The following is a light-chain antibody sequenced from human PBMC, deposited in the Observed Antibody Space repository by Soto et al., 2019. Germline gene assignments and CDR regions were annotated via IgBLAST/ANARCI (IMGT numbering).Light chain of an antibody. Sequence: EIVMTQSPATLSVSPGDRVTLSCRASQNIDNNLAWYQQRPGQPARHLIHGASTRANGIPARFSGSGSGTEFTLTISSLQSEDFAVYCCQQYNNWPPLTFGGGTKVEIK. J-gene: IGKJ4*01. CDR2: GAS. CDR1: QNIDNN. V-gene: IGKV3D-15*01. CDR3: QQYNNWPPLT.